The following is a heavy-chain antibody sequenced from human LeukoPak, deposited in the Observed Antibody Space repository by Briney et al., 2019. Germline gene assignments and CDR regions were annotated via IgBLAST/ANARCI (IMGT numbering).Heavy chain of an antibody. Sequence: SETLSLTCTVSDGSISTYFWSWIRQPPGKGLEWICYVYYSGTTNYYPSLKSRVTISADTSKNQFSLRLTSVTAADTAVYYCARGGGSGWYEKIWFDPWGQGTLVTVSS. D-gene: IGHD6-19*01. CDR2: VYYSGTT. J-gene: IGHJ5*02. CDR3: ARGGGSGWYEKIWFDP. CDR1: DGSISTYF. V-gene: IGHV4-59*01.